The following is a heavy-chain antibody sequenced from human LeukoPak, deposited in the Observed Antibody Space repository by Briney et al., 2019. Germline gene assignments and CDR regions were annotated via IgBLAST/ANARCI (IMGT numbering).Heavy chain of an antibody. J-gene: IGHJ4*02. CDR1: GFTFSSYA. CDR3: AKDKISVAGPPMGIDY. V-gene: IGHV3-23*01. CDR2: ISGSGDST. D-gene: IGHD6-19*01. Sequence: GGSLRLSCAASGFTFSSYAMSWVRQAPGKGLEWVSTISGSGDSTYYADSVKGRFSISRDNSKNTLYLQMSSLRAADTAVYYCAKDKISVAGPPMGIDYWGQGTLVTVSS.